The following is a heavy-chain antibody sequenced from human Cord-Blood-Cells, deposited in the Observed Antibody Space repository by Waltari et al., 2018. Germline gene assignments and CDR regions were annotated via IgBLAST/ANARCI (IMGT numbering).Heavy chain of an antibody. V-gene: IGHV4-59*01. Sequence: QVQLQESGPGLVKPSENLSLTCTVSGGSISSYSWSWTRQHSGKGLEWIGYIYYSGSTNYNPSLKSRVTISVDTSKNQFSLKLSSVTAADTAVYYCARVGTTTVTTFAFDIWGQGTMVTVSS. CDR1: GGSISSYS. CDR3: ARVGTTTVTTFAFDI. D-gene: IGHD4-17*01. CDR2: IYYSGST. J-gene: IGHJ3*02.